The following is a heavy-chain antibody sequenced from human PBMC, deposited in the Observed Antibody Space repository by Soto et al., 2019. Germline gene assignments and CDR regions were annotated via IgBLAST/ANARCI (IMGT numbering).Heavy chain of an antibody. CDR3: TTEDGWATS. V-gene: IGHV3-15*01. CDR1: GFTFSNAW. CDR2: IKSKIHGGTT. D-gene: IGHD1-26*01. J-gene: IGHJ5*02. Sequence: GRSLRLSCAASGFTFSNAWMTLVRQAPGKGLEWVGRIKSKIHGGTTDYIAPVKGRFIISRDDSKNTLYLEMNSLKIEDTAVYYCTTEDGWATSWGRGTLVTVSS.